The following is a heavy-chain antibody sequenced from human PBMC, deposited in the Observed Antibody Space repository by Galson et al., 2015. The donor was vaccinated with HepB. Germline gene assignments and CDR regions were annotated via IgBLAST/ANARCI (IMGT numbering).Heavy chain of an antibody. Sequence: QSGAEVKKPGESLKISCKGSGYIFSNYWIVWVRQMPGKGLEFMGIIYPGDSDTKYSPSFQGQVTISADKSTSTAYLRWSSLKASDTAMYYCAKMSVGCFDYWGQGTLVTVAS. V-gene: IGHV5-51*01. CDR1: GYIFSNYW. CDR3: AKMSVGCFDY. CDR2: IYPGDSDT. D-gene: IGHD1-26*01. J-gene: IGHJ4*02.